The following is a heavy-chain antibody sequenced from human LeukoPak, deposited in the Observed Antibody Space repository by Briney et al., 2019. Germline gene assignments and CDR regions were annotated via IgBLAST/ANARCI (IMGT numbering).Heavy chain of an antibody. CDR2: ISYDGSNK. J-gene: IGHJ5*02. CDR1: GFTFTSYV. Sequence: GGSLRLSCAASGFTFTSYVMHWVRQAPGKGLQWVALISYDGSNKYYADSVKGRFTISRDNSKNTLYLQMNSLRAEDTAVYYCARPRGAAAGTFGFDPWGRGTLVTVSS. V-gene: IGHV3-30*03. D-gene: IGHD6-13*01. CDR3: ARPRGAAAGTFGFDP.